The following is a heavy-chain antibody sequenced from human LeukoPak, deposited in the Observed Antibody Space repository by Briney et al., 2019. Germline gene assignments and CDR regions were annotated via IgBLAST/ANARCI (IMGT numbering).Heavy chain of an antibody. V-gene: IGHV1-2*02. D-gene: IGHD6-19*01. J-gene: IGHJ4*02. CDR2: INPNSGGT. CDR1: GYTFTGYY. Sequence: ASVKVSCKASGYTFTGYYMHWVRQAPGQGLEGMGWINPNSGGTNYAQKFQGRVTMTRDTSISTAYMELSRLRSDDTAVYYCAREVAVAGRGSYFDYWGQGTLVTVSS. CDR3: AREVAVAGRGSYFDY.